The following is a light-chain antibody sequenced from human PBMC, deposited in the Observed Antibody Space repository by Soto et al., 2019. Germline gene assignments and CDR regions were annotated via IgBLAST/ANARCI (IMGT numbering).Light chain of an antibody. V-gene: IGKV3-11*01. CDR1: QGIGRY. Sequence: EIVLTQSPDTLSLSPGESATLSCRASQGIGRYLAWFQQKPGQATRLLIYDASTRATGIPARFSGSGSGIDFTLTISSLEPGDFAFDDCKQRSNWPLTCGPGTKVEIK. CDR3: KQRSNWPLT. CDR2: DAS. J-gene: IGKJ3*01.